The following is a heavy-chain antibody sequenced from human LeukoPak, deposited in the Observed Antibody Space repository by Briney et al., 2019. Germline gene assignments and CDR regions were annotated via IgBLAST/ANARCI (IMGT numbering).Heavy chain of an antibody. CDR3: ARALRVDTAMAHDAFDI. CDR1: GYTFTSYD. V-gene: IGHV1-8*01. Sequence: GASVKVSCKASGYTFTSYDINWVRQATGQGLEWMGWMNPNSGNTGYAQKFQGRVTITADKSTSTAYMELSSLRSEDTAVYYCARALRVDTAMAHDAFDIWGQGTMVTVSS. J-gene: IGHJ3*02. CDR2: MNPNSGNT. D-gene: IGHD5-18*01.